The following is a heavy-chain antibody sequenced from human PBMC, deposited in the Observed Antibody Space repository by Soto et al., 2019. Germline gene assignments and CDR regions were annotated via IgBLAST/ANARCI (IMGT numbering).Heavy chain of an antibody. J-gene: IGHJ4*02. CDR3: TTDLQTRRYTWIFY. V-gene: IGHV3-15*07. Sequence: EVQLAVSGGGFVKPGGSLRLSCAVSGFSFSDAWLNWVRQAPGKGLEWVGRIKTKSDSAATDYAAPVKGRFIISRDDSKNTLFLQLNSLQAEDTAVYYCTTDLQTRRYTWIFYWGQGTLVTVSS. CDR2: IKTKSDSAAT. D-gene: IGHD1-20*01. CDR1: GFSFSDAW.